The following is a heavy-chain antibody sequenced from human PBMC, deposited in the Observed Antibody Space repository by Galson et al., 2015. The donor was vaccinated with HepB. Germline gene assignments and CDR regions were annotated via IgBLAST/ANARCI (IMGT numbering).Heavy chain of an antibody. CDR3: ARGLRGPDY. V-gene: IGHV3-74*01. CDR2: INNDGSDT. CDR1: GFSFSNYW. Sequence: SLRLSCAASGFSFSNYWMHWVRQAPGKGLVWVSRINNDGSDTVYADSVKGRFTISRDNAKNTLYLQMNSLRGEDTAVYYCARGLRGPDYCGQGTLVTVSS. D-gene: IGHD5-24*01. J-gene: IGHJ4*02.